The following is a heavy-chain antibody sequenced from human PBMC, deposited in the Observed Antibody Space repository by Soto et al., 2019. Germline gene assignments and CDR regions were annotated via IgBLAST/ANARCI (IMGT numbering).Heavy chain of an antibody. D-gene: IGHD3-10*01. CDR2: IFYTGST. Sequence: SETLSLTCSVSGGTINSGDYFWSWIRQPPGKGLEWIGSIFYTGSTYYSPSLKSRASMSMDTSKNQFSLKLNSVAAADTAFYYCATTRGLAVGGSFDYWGQGMLVTVSS. CDR3: ATTRGLAVGGSFDY. V-gene: IGHV4-30-4*01. J-gene: IGHJ4*02. CDR1: GGTINSGDYF.